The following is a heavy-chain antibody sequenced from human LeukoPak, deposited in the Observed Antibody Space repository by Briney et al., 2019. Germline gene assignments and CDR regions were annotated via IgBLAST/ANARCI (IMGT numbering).Heavy chain of an antibody. CDR1: GGTFSSYA. J-gene: IGHJ5*02. CDR2: IIPIFGTA. Sequence: SVKVSCKASGGTFSSYAISWVRQAPGQGLEWMGGIIPIFGTANYAQKFQGRVTITTDESTSTAYMELSSLRSEDTAVYYCAHQGGPTGWFDPWGQGTLVTVSS. V-gene: IGHV1-69*05. CDR3: AHQGGPTGWFDP. D-gene: IGHD3-16*01.